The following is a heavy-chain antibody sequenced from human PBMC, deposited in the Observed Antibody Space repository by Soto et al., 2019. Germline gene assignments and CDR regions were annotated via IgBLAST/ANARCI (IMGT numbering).Heavy chain of an antibody. D-gene: IGHD3-9*01. J-gene: IGHJ4*02. CDR3: ATSFRYFDN. CDR2: ISGTASRT. V-gene: IGHV3-23*01. Sequence: GGSLRLSCAGSGFTPTTTPLSWVRQPPGKGLERVTTISGTASRTYYVDSVKGRFFISRDNSKNTVTLQMNNLTVDDTAVYYCATSFRYFDNWGQGTRVPVSS. CDR1: GFTPTTTP.